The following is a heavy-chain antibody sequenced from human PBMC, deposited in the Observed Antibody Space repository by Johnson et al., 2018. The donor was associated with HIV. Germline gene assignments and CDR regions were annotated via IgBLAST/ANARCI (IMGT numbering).Heavy chain of an antibody. CDR3: ATPRYSGIREPGFHI. CDR1: GFTFTSAW. J-gene: IGHJ3*02. CDR2: IKSKTDAGTT. Sequence: QLVESGGGLVKPGGSLRLSCAASGFTFTSAWMSWVRQTPGKGLVWVGRIKSKTDAGTTDYAAPVKGRFTISRDDSKKTLYLQMTSLKTEDTAVYYCATPRYSGIREPGFHIWGQGTMVTVSS. V-gene: IGHV3-15*05. D-gene: IGHD1-26*01.